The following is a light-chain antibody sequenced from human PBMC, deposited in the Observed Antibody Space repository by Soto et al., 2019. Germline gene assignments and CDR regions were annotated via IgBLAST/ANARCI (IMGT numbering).Light chain of an antibody. CDR1: QDISSY. J-gene: IGKJ4*01. CDR2: AAS. CDR3: QQLESYPPS. V-gene: IGKV1-9*01. Sequence: DLQLTQSPSFLSASVGDRVTITYRTSQDISSYLAWYQQKPGKAPQLLISAASTLQSGIPSRFSGSGSGTEFTLTISSLQPEDFATYYCQQLESYPPSFGGGTKVEI.